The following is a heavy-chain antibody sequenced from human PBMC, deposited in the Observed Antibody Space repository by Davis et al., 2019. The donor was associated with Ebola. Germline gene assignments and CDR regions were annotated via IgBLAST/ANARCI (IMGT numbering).Heavy chain of an antibody. Sequence: SQTLSLTCAVYGGSFSGYYWSWIRQPPGKGLEWIGEINHSGSTNYNPSLKSRVTISVDTSKNQFSLKLSSVTAADTAVYYCARHVLLWFGELFAYYGMDVWGQGTTVTVSS. D-gene: IGHD3-10*01. J-gene: IGHJ6*02. V-gene: IGHV4-34*01. CDR3: ARHVLLWFGELFAYYGMDV. CDR1: GGSFSGYY. CDR2: INHSGST.